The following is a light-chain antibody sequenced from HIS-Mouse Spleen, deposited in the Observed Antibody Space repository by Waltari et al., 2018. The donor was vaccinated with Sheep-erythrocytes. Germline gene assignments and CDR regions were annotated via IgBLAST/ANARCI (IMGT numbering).Light chain of an antibody. CDR3: QQYYSTLT. J-gene: IGKJ4*01. CDR2: WAS. V-gene: IGKV4-1*01. Sequence: DIVMTQSPDSLAVSLGERATINCKSSQSVLYSSNNKNYLAWYQQKPGQTPKLLIYWASTRESGVPDRFGGSGSGTDFTLTISSLQAEDVAVYYCQQYYSTLTFGGGTKVEIK. CDR1: QSVLYSSNNKNY.